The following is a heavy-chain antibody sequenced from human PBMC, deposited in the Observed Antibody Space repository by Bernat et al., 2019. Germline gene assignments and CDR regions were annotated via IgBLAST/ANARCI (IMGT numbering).Heavy chain of an antibody. V-gene: IGHV3-74*03. CDR2: VNGDGSSA. Sequence: EVQLVESGGDLVQPGGSLRLSCAVSGFTFSTYWMHWVRQDPGKGLVWVSRVNGDGSSAAYAAAVKGRLTISRDNGKNTLFLKMESLRAEDTAVYYCARSLGGPYQFDHWGQGTLVTVSS. D-gene: IGHD2-2*01. J-gene: IGHJ4*02. CDR3: ARSLGGPYQFDH. CDR1: GFTFSTYW.